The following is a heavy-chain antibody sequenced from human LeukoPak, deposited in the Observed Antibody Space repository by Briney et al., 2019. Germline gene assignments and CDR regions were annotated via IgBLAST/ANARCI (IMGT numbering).Heavy chain of an antibody. D-gene: IGHD2-2*01. CDR2: ISYDGSNK. J-gene: IGHJ6*02. CDR3: AKDIVVVPAAPRNDYYYYGMDV. CDR1: GFTFSSYG. V-gene: IGHV3-30*18. Sequence: GGSLRHSCAASGFTFSSYGMHWVRQAPGKGLEWVAVISYDGSNKYYADSVKGRFTISRGNSKNTLYLQMNSLRAEDTAVYYCAKDIVVVPAAPRNDYYYYGMDVWGQGTTVTVSS.